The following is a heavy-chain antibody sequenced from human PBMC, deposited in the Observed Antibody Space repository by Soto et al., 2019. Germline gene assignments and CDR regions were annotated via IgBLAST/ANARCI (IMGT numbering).Heavy chain of an antibody. D-gene: IGHD6-13*01. CDR1: GYTFISYS. J-gene: IGHJ4*02. CDR3: AREGAHSTGWYDYFDQ. CDR2: ISTYNGNT. V-gene: IGHV1-18*04. Sequence: QVQLVQSGGEVKKPGASVNISCKATGYTFISYSITWVRQAPGQGLEWMGWISTYNGNTKYAQSLQGRVTLTSDTNTNAAFMEIRGLRSDDTAIYYCAREGAHSTGWYDYFDQWGQGTLVAVSS.